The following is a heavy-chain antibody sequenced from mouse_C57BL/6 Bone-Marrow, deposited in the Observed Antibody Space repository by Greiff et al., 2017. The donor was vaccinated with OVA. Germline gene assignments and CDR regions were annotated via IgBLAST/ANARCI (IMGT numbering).Heavy chain of an antibody. V-gene: IGHV1-54*01. Sequence: VKLMESGAELVRPGTSVKVSCKASGYAFTNYLIEWVKQRPGQGLEWIGVINPGSGGTNYNEKFKGKATLTADKSSSTAYMQLSSLTSEDSAVYFCARWGYYYGSGAYWGQGTLVTVSA. CDR3: ARWGYYYGSGAY. CDR1: GYAFTNYL. D-gene: IGHD1-1*01. CDR2: INPGSGGT. J-gene: IGHJ3*01.